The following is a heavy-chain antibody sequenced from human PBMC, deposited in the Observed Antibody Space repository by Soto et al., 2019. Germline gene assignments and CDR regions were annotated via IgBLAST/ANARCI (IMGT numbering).Heavy chain of an antibody. CDR2: ISGSGGST. J-gene: IGHJ1*01. CDR1: GFTFSSYA. V-gene: IGHV3-23*01. CDR3: AKRDYGDFSAEYFQH. Sequence: PGGSLRLSCAAPGFTFSSYAMSWVRQAPGKGLEWVSAISGSGGSTYYADSVKGRFTISRDNSKNTLYLQMNSLRAEDTAVYYCAKRDYGDFSAEYFQHWGQGTLVTVSS. D-gene: IGHD4-17*01.